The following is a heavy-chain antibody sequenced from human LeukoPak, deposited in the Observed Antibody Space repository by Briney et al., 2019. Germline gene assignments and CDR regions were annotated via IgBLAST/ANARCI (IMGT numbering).Heavy chain of an antibody. V-gene: IGHV3-74*01. CDR1: GFTFSTYW. D-gene: IGHD3-22*01. CDR2: INSDGSST. CDR3: ARGRAYYDTADYKPFDY. J-gene: IGHJ4*02. Sequence: GGSLRLSCAASGFTFSTYWMHWVRQAPGKGLVWVSRINSDGSSTNYADSVKGRFTISRGNAKNTLYLQMNSLRAEDTAVYYCARGRAYYDTADYKPFDYWGQGTLVTVSS.